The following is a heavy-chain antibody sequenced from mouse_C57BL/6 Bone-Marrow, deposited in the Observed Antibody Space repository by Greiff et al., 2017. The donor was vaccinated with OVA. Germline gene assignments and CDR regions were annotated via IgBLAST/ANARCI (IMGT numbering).Heavy chain of an antibody. CDR3: TRLGITTVVAFDY. V-gene: IGHV14-4*01. CDR2: IDPENGDT. J-gene: IGHJ2*01. Sequence: VQLQQSGAELVRPGASVKLSCTASGFNIKDDYMHWVKQRPEQGLEWIGWIDPENGDTEYASKFKGKAILTADKSSSTAYMELRSLTSEDSAVYYCTRLGITTVVAFDYWGQGTTLTVSS. D-gene: IGHD1-1*01. CDR1: GFNIKDDY.